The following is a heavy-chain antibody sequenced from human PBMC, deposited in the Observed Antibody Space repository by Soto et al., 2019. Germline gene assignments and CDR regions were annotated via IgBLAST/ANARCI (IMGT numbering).Heavy chain of an antibody. CDR1: GFTFSIYA. J-gene: IGHJ3*02. CDR2: VTNSGGST. V-gene: IGHV3-23*01. CDR3: ARDLGVIAVAGRGAFDI. D-gene: IGHD6-19*01. Sequence: PGGSLRLSCAASGFTFSIYAMSWVRQAPGKGLERVSIVTNSGGSTYYADSVKGRFTISRDNSKNTLYLQMNSLRAEDTAVYYRARDLGVIAVAGRGAFDIWGQGTMVTVSS.